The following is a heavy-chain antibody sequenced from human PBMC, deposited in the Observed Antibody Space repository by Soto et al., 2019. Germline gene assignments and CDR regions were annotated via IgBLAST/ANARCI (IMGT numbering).Heavy chain of an antibody. CDR2: ISFDGSYE. J-gene: IGHJ4*02. D-gene: IGHD6-19*01. Sequence: QVQLVESGGGVVQPGRSLRLSCAASGFTFSSYSIHWVRQAPGKGLEWVAVISFDGSYEYYADSVKGRFTISRDNSKNTLYLPMNSLRAEDTAVYYCARGAGITVASTSFDYWGQGTLVTVSS. CDR1: GFTFSSYS. V-gene: IGHV3-30-3*01. CDR3: ARGAGITVASTSFDY.